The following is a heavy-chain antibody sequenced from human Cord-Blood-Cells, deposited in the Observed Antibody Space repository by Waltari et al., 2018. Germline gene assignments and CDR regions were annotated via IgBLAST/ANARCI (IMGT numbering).Heavy chain of an antibody. J-gene: IGHJ5*02. V-gene: IGHV1-69*01. Sequence: QVQLVQSGAEVKKPGSSVKVSCKASGGTFSSYAISWVRQAPGQGLEWMGGIIPNFGTANYDQKCQGRVTITADASTSPAYMELSSLRSEDTAVYYCARRSLTLNWFDPWGQGTLVTVSS. D-gene: IGHD1-26*01. CDR3: ARRSLTLNWFDP. CDR1: GGTFSSYA. CDR2: IIPNFGTA.